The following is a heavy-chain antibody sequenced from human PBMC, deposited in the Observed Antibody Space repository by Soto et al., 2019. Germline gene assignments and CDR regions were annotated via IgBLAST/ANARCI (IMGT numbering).Heavy chain of an antibody. CDR3: AKDRGPIAVAGTIYYYGMDV. D-gene: IGHD6-19*01. Sequence: PGGSLRLSCATSGFTFKNYGIHWVRQAPGKGLEWVAVISYDGSNKYYADSVKGRFTISRDNSKNTLYLQMNSLRAEDTAVYYCAKDRGPIAVAGTIYYYGMDVWGQGTTVTVSS. CDR2: ISYDGSNK. J-gene: IGHJ6*02. V-gene: IGHV3-30*18. CDR1: GFTFKNYG.